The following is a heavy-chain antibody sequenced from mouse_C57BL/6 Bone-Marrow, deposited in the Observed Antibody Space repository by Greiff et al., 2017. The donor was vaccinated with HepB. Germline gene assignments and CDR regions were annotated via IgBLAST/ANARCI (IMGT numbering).Heavy chain of an antibody. CDR3: AREGTVVARGFDV. CDR1: GYTFTSYW. V-gene: IGHV1-7*01. D-gene: IGHD1-1*01. J-gene: IGHJ1*03. Sequence: QVQLKESGAELAKPGASVKLSCKASGYTFTSYWMHWVKQRPGQGLEWIGYINPSSGYTRYNQKFKDKATLTADKSSSTAYMQLSSLTYEDSAVYYCAREGTVVARGFDVWGTGTTVTVSS. CDR2: INPSSGYT.